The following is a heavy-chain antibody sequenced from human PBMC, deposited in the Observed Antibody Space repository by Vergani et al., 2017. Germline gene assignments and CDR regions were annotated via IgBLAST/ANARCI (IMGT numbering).Heavy chain of an antibody. V-gene: IGHV3-23*04. CDR2: ISGSGGST. J-gene: IGHJ4*02. CDR3: ASSRVGALFDY. Sequence: VQLVESGGGVVQPGRSLRLSCAASGFTFSSYAMHWVRQAPGKGLEWVSAISGSGGSTYYADSVKGRFTISRDNSKNTLYLQMNSLRAEDTAVYYCASSRVGALFDYWGQGTLVTVSS. CDR1: GFTFSSYA. D-gene: IGHD1-26*01.